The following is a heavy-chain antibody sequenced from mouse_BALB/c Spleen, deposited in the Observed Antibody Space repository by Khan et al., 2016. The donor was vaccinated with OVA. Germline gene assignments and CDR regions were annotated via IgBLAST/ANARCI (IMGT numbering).Heavy chain of an antibody. CDR2: INPYNGGT. CDR3: VRFDSYGDDGEAWFAY. J-gene: IGHJ3*01. D-gene: IGHD2-2*01. CDR1: GYSFTGYT. Sequence: EVQLQQSGPELVKPGASMKMSCKASGYSFTGYTMNWVKQSHVKNLEWIGLINPYNGGTAYNQKFRGKATLTVDKASNTAYMELLSLTSEDSAVYYCVRFDSYGDDGEAWFAYWGQGTLVTVSA. V-gene: IGHV1-18*01.